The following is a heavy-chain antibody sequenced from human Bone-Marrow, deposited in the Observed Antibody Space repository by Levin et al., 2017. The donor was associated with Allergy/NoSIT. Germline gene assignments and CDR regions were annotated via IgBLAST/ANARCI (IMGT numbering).Heavy chain of an antibody. V-gene: IGHV3-30*03. CDR1: GFVFSSYG. Sequence: GGSLRLSCEGSGFVFSSYGMHWVRQAPGKGLEWVAVISVDGSNKYYADSVKGRFSISRDNSKNTMSLQMNSLRAEDTAVYYCVREPFYASTILHYVSDSWGQGTLVTVSS. CDR3: VREPFYASTILHYVSDS. J-gene: IGHJ4*02. CDR2: ISVDGSNK. D-gene: IGHD2/OR15-2a*01.